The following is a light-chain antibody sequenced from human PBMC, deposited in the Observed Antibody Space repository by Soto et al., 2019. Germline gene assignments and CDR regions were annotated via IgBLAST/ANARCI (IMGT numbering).Light chain of an antibody. CDR3: QQYENLPT. Sequence: DIQMTQSPSSLCASLGDIVTITFQASQNINNYLNWYQQKPGRAPKLLIYDASNLEAGVPSRFRGSGSGTDFTFTISRLQPEDIATYYCQQYENLPTFGQGTRLEIK. J-gene: IGKJ5*01. V-gene: IGKV1-33*01. CDR1: QNINNY. CDR2: DAS.